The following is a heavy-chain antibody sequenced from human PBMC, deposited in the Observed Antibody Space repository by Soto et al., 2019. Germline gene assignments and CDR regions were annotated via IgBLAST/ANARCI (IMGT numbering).Heavy chain of an antibody. J-gene: IGHJ4*02. D-gene: IGHD3-22*01. V-gene: IGHV1-69*13. Sequence: SVKVSCKASGGTFSSYAISWVRQAPGQGLEWMGGIIPIFGTANYAQKFQGRVTITADESTSTAYMELSSLRSEDTAVYYCARDPQMYYYDSSGYQHWGQGTLVTVSS. CDR2: IIPIFGTA. CDR3: ARDPQMYYYDSSGYQH. CDR1: GGTFSSYA.